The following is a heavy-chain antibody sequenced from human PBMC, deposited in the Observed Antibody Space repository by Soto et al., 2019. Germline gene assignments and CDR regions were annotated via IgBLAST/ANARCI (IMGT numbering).Heavy chain of an antibody. Sequence: GGSLRLSCAASGFTFSDYAMHWVRQAPGKGLEWLAVILYDGSKEYYADSVKGRFTISRDNSNNMLHLQMSSLRPEDTAFYYCARLRGYSYGSDFVFDYLGQGTLVTVSS. D-gene: IGHD5-18*01. CDR3: ARLRGYSYGSDFVFDY. CDR2: ILYDGSKE. J-gene: IGHJ4*02. V-gene: IGHV3-30-3*01. CDR1: GFTFSDYA.